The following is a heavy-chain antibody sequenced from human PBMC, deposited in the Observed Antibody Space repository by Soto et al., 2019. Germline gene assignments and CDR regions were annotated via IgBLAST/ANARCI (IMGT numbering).Heavy chain of an antibody. V-gene: IGHV1-69*12. CDR2: IIPIFGTA. D-gene: IGHD5-18*01. CDR3: ARDEQLYYYYGMDV. J-gene: IGHJ6*02. Sequence: QVQLVQSGAEVKKPGSSVKVSCKASGGTFSGYAISWVRQAPGQGLEWMGGIIPIFGTANYAQKFQGRVTITADESTSTAYMELSSLRAEDTAVYYCARDEQLYYYYGMDVWGQGTTVTVSS. CDR1: GGTFSGYA.